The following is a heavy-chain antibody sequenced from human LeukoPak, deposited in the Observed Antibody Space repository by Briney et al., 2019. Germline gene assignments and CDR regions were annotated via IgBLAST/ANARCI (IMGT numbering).Heavy chain of an antibody. V-gene: IGHV4-38-2*01. J-gene: IGHJ5*02. Sequence: SETLSLTCGVSNYSISSGNFWGWLRQSPGKGLEWIGSISHSGSTYYNPSLESRVTISLDTSKNQFSLKLGSVTAADTAVYFCARGPYTNTNYFDPWGQGTQVTVTS. CDR2: ISHSGST. CDR1: NYSISSGNF. D-gene: IGHD2-2*02. CDR3: ARGPYTNTNYFDP.